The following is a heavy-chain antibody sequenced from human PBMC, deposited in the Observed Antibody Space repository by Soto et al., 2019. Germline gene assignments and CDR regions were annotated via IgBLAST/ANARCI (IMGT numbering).Heavy chain of an antibody. CDR3: AKGYCSSTSCSFDY. Sequence: GGSLRLSCAASGFTFSSYTMSWVHQAPGKGLEWVSVISGSGGNTYYADSVKGRFTISRDNSKNTLYLQMNSLRAEDTAVYYCAKGYCSSTSCSFDYWGQGTLVTVSS. CDR1: GFTFSSYT. V-gene: IGHV3-23*01. CDR2: ISGSGGNT. J-gene: IGHJ4*02. D-gene: IGHD2-2*01.